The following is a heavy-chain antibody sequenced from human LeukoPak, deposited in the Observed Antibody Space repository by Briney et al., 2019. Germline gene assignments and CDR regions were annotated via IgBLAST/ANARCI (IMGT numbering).Heavy chain of an antibody. J-gene: IGHJ5*02. CDR2: INSNSGGT. D-gene: IGHD6-19*01. CDR1: GYTFTGNY. CDR3: ARVAGYSSGWYDPFDP. V-gene: IGHV1-2*02. Sequence: GASVKVSCKASGYTFTGNYMHWVRQAPGQGLEWMGWINSNSGGTNYAQKFQGRVTMTRDTSISTAYMELSRLRSDDTAVYYCARVAGYSSGWYDPFDPWGQGTLVTVSS.